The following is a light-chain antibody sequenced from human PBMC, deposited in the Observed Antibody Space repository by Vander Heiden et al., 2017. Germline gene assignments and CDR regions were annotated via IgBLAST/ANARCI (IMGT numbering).Light chain of an antibody. J-gene: IGLJ3*02. CDR2: DND. CDR1: SSNIGKSF. CDR3: GTWDSGLSVGV. V-gene: IGLV1-51*01. Sequence: QSVLTPPPSVSAAPGQKVTISCSGSSSNIGKSFVSWYQQFRGTAPKLLIYDNDKRPSGTPARFSGSKSGTSATLDITGLQTGDEADYYCGTWDSGLSVGVFGTGTKLTVL.